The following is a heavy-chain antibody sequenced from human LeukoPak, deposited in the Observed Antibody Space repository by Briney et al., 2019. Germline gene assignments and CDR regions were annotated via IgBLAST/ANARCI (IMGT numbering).Heavy chain of an antibody. CDR2: INQDGGDR. J-gene: IGHJ4*02. Sequence: GGSLRLSCAASGFTFSDYWMTWVRQAPGKGPEWVATINQDGGDRYYVDSVRGRFTISRDNAKNSLYLQMNSLRAEDTAVYYCARGRYCSSTSCHYFDYWGQGTLVTVSS. CDR1: GFTFSDYW. D-gene: IGHD2-2*01. CDR3: ARGRYCSSTSCHYFDY. V-gene: IGHV3-7*01.